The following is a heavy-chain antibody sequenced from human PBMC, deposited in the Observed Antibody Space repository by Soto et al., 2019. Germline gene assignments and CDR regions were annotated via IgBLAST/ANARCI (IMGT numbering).Heavy chain of an antibody. V-gene: IGHV4-61*01. CDR3: ARDTYYYYGMDV. CDR1: GGSLSSGSYY. Sequence: XATLSLPCTVSGGSLSSGSYYWSWVRQPPGKGLEWIAYIYYSGSTNYNPSLKSRVTISVDRSKNQFSLKLNSVTAADTAVYYCARDTYYYYGMDVWGQGTTVTVSS. J-gene: IGHJ6*02. CDR2: IYYSGST.